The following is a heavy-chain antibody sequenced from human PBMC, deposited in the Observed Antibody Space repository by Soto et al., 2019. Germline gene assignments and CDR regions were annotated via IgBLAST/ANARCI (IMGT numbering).Heavy chain of an antibody. Sequence: GGSLRLSCTASGFTFGDYAMSWFRQAPGKGLEWVGFIRSKAYGGTTEYAASVKGRFTISRDDSKSIAYLQMNSLKTEDTAVYYCTRDWYYDILTGYPDRDYYYYYMDVWGKGTTVTVSS. CDR2: IRSKAYGGTT. CDR3: TRDWYYDILTGYPDRDYYYYYMDV. D-gene: IGHD3-9*01. V-gene: IGHV3-49*03. J-gene: IGHJ6*03. CDR1: GFTFGDYA.